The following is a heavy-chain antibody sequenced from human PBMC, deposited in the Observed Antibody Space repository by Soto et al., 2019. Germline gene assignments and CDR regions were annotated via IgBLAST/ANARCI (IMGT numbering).Heavy chain of an antibody. V-gene: IGHV3-23*01. CDR3: ATRGYCLSTGCLADYYAMAV. CDR2: IRGSGDTT. CDR1: GFTFSRYA. Sequence: EVQLLESGGGLVQPGGSLRLSCAASGFTFSRYAMSWVRQAPGKGLEWVSSIRGSGDTTHYADSVKGRVTISRDNSESTLQLQMNSLRAEGTSVYYCATRGYCLSTGCLADYYAMAVWGQGTTVTVSS. J-gene: IGHJ6*02. D-gene: IGHD2-2*01.